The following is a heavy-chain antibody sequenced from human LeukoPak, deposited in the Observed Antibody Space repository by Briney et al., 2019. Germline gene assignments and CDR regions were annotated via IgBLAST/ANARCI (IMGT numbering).Heavy chain of an antibody. CDR3: ARTMTTGTTHGELDF. Sequence: RASVKVSCKASGYTFSNYVLTWVRQAPGQGLEWMGRISTYTGNSNYAQKFQDRVTMTTDTSTSTAYMELRNLSSDDTAVYSCARTMTTGTTHGELDFWGQGTLVTVSS. V-gene: IGHV1-18*01. D-gene: IGHD4-17*01. CDR2: ISTYTGNS. J-gene: IGHJ4*02. CDR1: GYTFSNYV.